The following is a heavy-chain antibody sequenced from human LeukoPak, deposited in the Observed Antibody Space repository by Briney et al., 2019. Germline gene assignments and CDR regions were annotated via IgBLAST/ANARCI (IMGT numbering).Heavy chain of an antibody. CDR3: AKDLHKYSSGWYGWYFDL. CDR2: ISYDGSNK. V-gene: IGHV3-30-3*01. Sequence: GRSLRLSCAASGFTFSSYAMHWVRQAPGKGLEWVAVISYDGSNKYYADSVKGRFTISRDTSKNTLYLQMNSLRAEDTAVYYCAKDLHKYSSGWYGWYFDLWGRGTLVTVSS. J-gene: IGHJ2*01. D-gene: IGHD6-19*01. CDR1: GFTFSSYA.